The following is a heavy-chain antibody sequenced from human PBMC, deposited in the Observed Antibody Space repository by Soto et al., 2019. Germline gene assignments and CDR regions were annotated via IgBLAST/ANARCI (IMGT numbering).Heavy chain of an antibody. J-gene: IGHJ5*02. CDR2: IKQDGSEK. CDR1: GFTFSSYW. D-gene: IGHD2-2*02. CDR3: ASEAIGLTWFYP. Sequence: GWSLRLSCAASGFTFSSYWMSWVRQAPGKGLEWVANIKQDGSEKYYADSVKGRFTISRDNAKNSLYLQMNSLRDEDTAVYYCASEAIGLTWFYPWGQGTLVTISA. V-gene: IGHV3-7*01.